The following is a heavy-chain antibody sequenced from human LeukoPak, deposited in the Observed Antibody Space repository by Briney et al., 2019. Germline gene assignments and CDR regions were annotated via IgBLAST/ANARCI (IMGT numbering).Heavy chain of an antibody. CDR2: IYYSGST. V-gene: IGHV4-59*01. CDR1: GGSISSYY. D-gene: IGHD4-17*01. J-gene: IGHJ4*02. CDR3: ARESLYGDYSYFDY. Sequence: SETLSLTCTVSGGSISSYYWSWIRQPPGKGLEWIGYIYYSGSTNYNPSLKSRVTISVDTSKNQFSLKLSSVTAADTAVYYCARESLYGDYSYFDYWGQGTLVTVSS.